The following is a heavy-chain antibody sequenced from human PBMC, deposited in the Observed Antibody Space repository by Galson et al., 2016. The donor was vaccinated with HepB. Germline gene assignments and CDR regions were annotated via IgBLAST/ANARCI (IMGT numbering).Heavy chain of an antibody. CDR3: ARRPTDNYVMDV. D-gene: IGHD5-24*01. CDR1: GYSFTSYW. V-gene: IGHV5-51*03. J-gene: IGHJ6*02. CDR2: IYPGDSDT. Sequence: QSGAEVKKPGESLKISCKGSGYSFTSYWIGWVRQMPGKGLEWMGIIYPGDSDTRYSPSFQGQVTIPPDKSISTTYRQWSSLKSSDTPMTYCARRPTDNYVMDVWGQGTTVTVSS.